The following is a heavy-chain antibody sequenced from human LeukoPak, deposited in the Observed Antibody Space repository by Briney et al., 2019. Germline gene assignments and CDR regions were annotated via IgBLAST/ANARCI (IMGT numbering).Heavy chain of an antibody. Sequence: ASVKVSCKASGYTVSDYQMHWVRQASGQGLEWMGWINPNSGGTNYAQKFQGRVTMTRDTSISTAYMELSRLRSDDTALYYCARQVRGVVFWGQGTLVTVSS. D-gene: IGHD3-10*01. CDR1: GYTVSDYQ. CDR2: INPNSGGT. CDR3: ARQVRGVVF. V-gene: IGHV1-2*02. J-gene: IGHJ4*02.